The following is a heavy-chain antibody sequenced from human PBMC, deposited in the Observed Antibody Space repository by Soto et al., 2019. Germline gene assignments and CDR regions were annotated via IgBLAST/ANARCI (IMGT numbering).Heavy chain of an antibody. CDR2: IYHSGST. D-gene: IGHD3-10*01. Sequence: SETLSLTCAVSGGSISSGGYSWSWIRQPPGKGLEWIGYIYHSGSTYYNPSLKSRVTISVDRSKNQFSLKLSSVTAADTAVYYCASSPYYGYDLRGCVGWFDPWGQGTLVTVSS. J-gene: IGHJ5*02. V-gene: IGHV4-30-2*01. CDR1: GGSISSGGYS. CDR3: ASSPYYGYDLRGCVGWFDP.